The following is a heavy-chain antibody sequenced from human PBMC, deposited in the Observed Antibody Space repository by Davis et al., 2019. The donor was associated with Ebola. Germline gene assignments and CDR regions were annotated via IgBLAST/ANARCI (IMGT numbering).Heavy chain of an antibody. CDR2: IKEDGSEK. V-gene: IGHV3-7*01. J-gene: IGHJ4*02. Sequence: GGSLRLSCAASGLAFSRYWMTWVRQAPGKGLEWVANIKEDGSEKNYVDSVKGRFTISRDNAKNSLYLQMNSLRAEDTAVYYCARARVFDYWGQGTLVTVSS. CDR3: ARARVFDY. CDR1: GLAFSRYW. D-gene: IGHD3-10*01.